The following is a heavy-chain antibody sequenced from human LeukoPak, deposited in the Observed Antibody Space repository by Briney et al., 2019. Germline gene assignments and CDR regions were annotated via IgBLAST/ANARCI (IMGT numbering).Heavy chain of an antibody. D-gene: IGHD6-13*01. J-gene: IGHJ4*02. CDR3: AREAAAAAPFDY. Sequence: KPSETLSLTCAVYGGSFSDYYWSWIRQPPGKGLEWIGEINHSGSTNYNPSLKSRVTISVDTSKNHFSLNLSSVTAADTAVYYCAREAAAAAPFDYWGQGTLVTVSS. CDR1: GGSFSDYY. CDR2: INHSGST. V-gene: IGHV4-34*01.